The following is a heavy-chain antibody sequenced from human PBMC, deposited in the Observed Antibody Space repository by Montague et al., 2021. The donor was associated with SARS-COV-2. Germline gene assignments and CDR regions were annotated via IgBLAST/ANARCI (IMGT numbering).Heavy chain of an antibody. CDR3: ARGREYSSSAGFDY. J-gene: IGHJ4*02. CDR2: IYYSGST. V-gene: IGHV4-59*01. CDR1: GGSISSYY. Sequence: SETLSLTCTVSGGSISSYYWSWIRQPPGKGLEWIGYIYYSGSTNXNPSFKSRVTISVDTSKNQFSLKLSSVTAADTAVYYCARGREYSSSAGFDYWGQGTLVTVSS. D-gene: IGHD6-6*01.